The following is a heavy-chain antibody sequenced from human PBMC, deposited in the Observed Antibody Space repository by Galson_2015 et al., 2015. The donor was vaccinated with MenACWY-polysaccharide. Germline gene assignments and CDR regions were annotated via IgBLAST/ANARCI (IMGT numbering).Heavy chain of an antibody. CDR3: AATRQWLAFDY. D-gene: IGHD6-19*01. CDR2: SYNSGST. J-gene: IGHJ4*02. CDR1: GGSISTSY. V-gene: IGHV4-59*12. Sequence: SETLSLTCAVSGGSISTSYWSWIRQPPGQGLEWIGCSYNSGSTTYNPSLKSRVTVSVDTSKNQFSLRLSSVTAADTAVYYCAATRQWLAFDYWGQGFLVTVSS.